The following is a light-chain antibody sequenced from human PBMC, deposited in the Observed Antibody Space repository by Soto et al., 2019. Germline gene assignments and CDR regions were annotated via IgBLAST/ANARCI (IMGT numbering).Light chain of an antibody. CDR2: GAS. Sequence: EIVLTQSPDTLSLSPGERATLSCRASQSVTNNYVAWYQQKPGQAPRLLIYGASSRAPGIPDRFSGSGSGTDFTLIINRLEPEDFAVYFCQQYGSSPRTFGQGTKVEIK. CDR1: QSVTNNY. V-gene: IGKV3-20*01. CDR3: QQYGSSPRT. J-gene: IGKJ1*01.